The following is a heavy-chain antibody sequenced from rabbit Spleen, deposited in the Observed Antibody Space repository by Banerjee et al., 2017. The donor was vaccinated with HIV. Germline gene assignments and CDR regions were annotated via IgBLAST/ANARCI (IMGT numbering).Heavy chain of an antibody. Sequence: QEQLVESGGGLVQPEGSLTLTCTASGFSFSSSYYMCWVRQAPGKGLEWIGYIDPIFGITYFANWAKGRFTISRTSSTTVTLRMTSLTAADTATYFCARSGYVGWGGDGDLTGNKLWGPGTLVTVS. D-gene: IGHD4-1*01. CDR1: GFSFSSSYY. CDR3: ARSGYVGWGGDGDLTGNKL. J-gene: IGHJ4*01. CDR2: IDPIFGIT. V-gene: IGHV1S45*01.